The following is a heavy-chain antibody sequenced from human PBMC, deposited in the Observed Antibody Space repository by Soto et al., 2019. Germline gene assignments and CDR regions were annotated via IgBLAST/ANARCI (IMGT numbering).Heavy chain of an antibody. J-gene: IGHJ4*02. CDR2: IDASGDC. V-gene: IGHV4-4*07. Sequence: QVQLQESGPGLVKPSETLSLICTVSGGSINNYYWYWVWQPAGQGLEWIGRIDASGDCTHNPSLMGRATLSVDTSKNKLPLKLTSVTAADTAIYYCARDHAQEVAGTAFDYWGQGTLVTVSS. D-gene: IGHD6-19*01. CDR1: GGSINNYY. CDR3: ARDHAQEVAGTAFDY.